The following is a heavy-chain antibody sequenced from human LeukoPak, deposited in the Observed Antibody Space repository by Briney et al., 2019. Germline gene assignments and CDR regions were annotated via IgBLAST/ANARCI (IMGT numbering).Heavy chain of an antibody. Sequence: GGSLRLSCAASGFTFSSYAMHWVRQAPGKGLEWVAVISYDGSNKYYADSVKGRFTISRDNSKNTLYLQMNSLRAEDTAVYYCARGGYYYDSSGSYYFDYWGQGTLVTVSS. CDR1: GFTFSSYA. V-gene: IGHV3-30*04. J-gene: IGHJ4*02. CDR2: ISYDGSNK. CDR3: ARGGYYYDSSGSYYFDY. D-gene: IGHD3-22*01.